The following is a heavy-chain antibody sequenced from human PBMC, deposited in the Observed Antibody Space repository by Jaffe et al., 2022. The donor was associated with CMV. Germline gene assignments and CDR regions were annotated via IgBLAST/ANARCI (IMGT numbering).Heavy chain of an antibody. CDR2: ISASGTDR. CDR1: GFAFNLYA. Sequence: EVQLVESGGQLVQRGGSLRLSCEASGFAFNLYAMTWVRQAPGKGLEWVASISASGTDRYYADSVNGRFTVSRDNSESTLYLQLYSLRAEDTALYYCAKGRGNIVRLGATYSTHYYDMDVWGQGTTVTVSS. CDR3: AKGRGNIVRLGATYSTHYYDMDV. V-gene: IGHV3-23*04. D-gene: IGHD2-21*01. J-gene: IGHJ6*02.